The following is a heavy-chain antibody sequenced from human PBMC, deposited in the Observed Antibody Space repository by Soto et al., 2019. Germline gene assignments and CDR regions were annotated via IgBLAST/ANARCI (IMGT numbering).Heavy chain of an antibody. D-gene: IGHD1-1*01. J-gene: IGHJ3*02. Sequence: GGSLRLSCAASGFTFSSYSMNWVRQAPGKGLEWVSSISSSSSYIYYADSVKGRFTISRDNAKNSLYLQMNSLRAEDTAVYYCARDLIFAGTTPGAFDIWGQGTMVTVSS. CDR3: ARDLIFAGTTPGAFDI. V-gene: IGHV3-21*01. CDR2: ISSSSSYI. CDR1: GFTFSSYS.